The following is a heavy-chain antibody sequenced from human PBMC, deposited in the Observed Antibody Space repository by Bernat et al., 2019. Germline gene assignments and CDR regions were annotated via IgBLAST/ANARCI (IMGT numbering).Heavy chain of an antibody. CDR1: AGSITTNY. J-gene: IGHJ4*02. D-gene: IGHD3-10*01. CDR2: LYYSAYT. CDR3: ARSSSLSSGEPLAYFDS. V-gene: IGHV4-59*01. Sequence: QVQLQESGPGLVKPSETLSLTCAVCAGSITTNYWNWRRQSPGKGLEWIWYLYYSAYTNYNPSLDTRVTITLDSFKNNLSLRLTSVTAPDTAVYYCARSSSLSSGEPLAYFDSWGQGILVTVSS.